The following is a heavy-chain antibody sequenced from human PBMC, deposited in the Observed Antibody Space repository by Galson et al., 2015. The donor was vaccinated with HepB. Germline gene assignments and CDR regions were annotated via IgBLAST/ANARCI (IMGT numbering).Heavy chain of an antibody. Sequence: SVKVSCKASGYTFTSYAMHWVRQAPGQRLEWMGWINAGNGNTKYSQKFQGRVTITRDTSASTAYMELSSLRSEDTAVYYCARDTPRWVAAAAHDAFDIWGQGTMVTVSS. V-gene: IGHV1-3*01. CDR3: ARDTPRWVAAAAHDAFDI. J-gene: IGHJ3*02. D-gene: IGHD6-13*01. CDR1: GYTFTSYA. CDR2: INAGNGNT.